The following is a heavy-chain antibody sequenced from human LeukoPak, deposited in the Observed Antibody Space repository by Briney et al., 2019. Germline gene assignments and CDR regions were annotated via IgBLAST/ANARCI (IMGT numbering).Heavy chain of an antibody. CDR2: IKQDGSEK. Sequence: GGSLRLSCAASGFTFSSYWMSWVRQAPGKGLEWVANIKQDGSEKNSVDSVKGRFTISRDNAKNTLYLQMGSLRAEDMAVYYCAGERYSSLNGDAYDIWGQGTMVTVSS. V-gene: IGHV3-7*01. J-gene: IGHJ3*02. CDR1: GFTFSSYW. D-gene: IGHD6-13*01. CDR3: AGERYSSLNGDAYDI.